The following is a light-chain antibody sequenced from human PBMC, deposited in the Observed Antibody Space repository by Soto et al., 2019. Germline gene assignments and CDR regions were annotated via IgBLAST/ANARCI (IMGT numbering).Light chain of an antibody. J-gene: IGKJ5*01. CDR1: QSVSSY. CDR2: DAF. CDR3: QQRSNWPVT. V-gene: IGKV3-11*01. Sequence: EVVLTQSPATLSLSPGERATLSCRASQSVSSYLAWYQQKPGQAPRLLIYDAFNRATGIPARFSGSGSGTDFTLTISGLEPEDFAVYYCQQRSNWPVTFGQGTRLAIK.